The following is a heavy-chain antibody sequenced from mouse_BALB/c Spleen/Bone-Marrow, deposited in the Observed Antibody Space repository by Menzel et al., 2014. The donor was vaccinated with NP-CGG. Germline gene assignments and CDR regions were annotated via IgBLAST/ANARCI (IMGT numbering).Heavy chain of an antibody. J-gene: IGHJ4*01. CDR2: INPNNGGT. CDR3: ARRIPYGYAMDY. Sequence: VQLKESGPELVKPGASVKISCKTSGYTFTEYTMHWVKQSHGKSLEWIGTINPNNGGTSYNQKFKGKATLTVDKSSSTAYMELRSLTSEGSAVYYCARRIPYGYAMDYWGQGTSVTVPS. CDR1: GYTFTEYT. D-gene: IGHD2-2*01. V-gene: IGHV1-22*01.